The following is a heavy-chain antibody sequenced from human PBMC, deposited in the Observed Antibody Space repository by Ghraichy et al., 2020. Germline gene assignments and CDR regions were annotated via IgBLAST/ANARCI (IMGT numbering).Heavy chain of an antibody. CDR3: ARDLVTVTP. D-gene: IGHD3-9*01. Sequence: GGSLRLSCAASGLTFSKYWMTWVRQALGMGLEWVANIKQDGSEYFVDSVKGRFTISRDNAKNSVSLQMNSLRADDTAVYYCARDLVTVTPWGQGTLVTVSS. V-gene: IGHV3-7*03. CDR2: IKQDGSE. CDR1: GLTFSKYW. J-gene: IGHJ5*02.